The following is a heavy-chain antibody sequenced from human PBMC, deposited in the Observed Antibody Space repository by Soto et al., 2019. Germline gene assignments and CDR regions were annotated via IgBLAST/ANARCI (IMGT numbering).Heavy chain of an antibody. J-gene: IGHJ4*02. CDR3: ARESEDLTSNFDY. CDR1: GFTFTRYS. Sequence: GGSLRLSCAASGFTFTRYSMNWVRQASGKGLEWVSSISSTTNYIYYGDSMKGRFTISRDNAKNSLYLEMNSLRAEDTAVYYCARESEDLTSNFDYWGQGTLVTVSS. CDR2: ISSTTNYI. V-gene: IGHV3-21*06.